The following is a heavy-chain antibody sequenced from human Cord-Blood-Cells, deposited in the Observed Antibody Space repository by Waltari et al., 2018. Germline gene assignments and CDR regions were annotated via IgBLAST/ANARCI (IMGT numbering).Heavy chain of an antibody. V-gene: IGHV3-30-3*01. Sequence: QVQLVESGGGVVEPGRSLRLSCAASGLPFSSYALHWVRQAPGKGLEWVAVISYDGSNKYCADSVKGRFTISRDNSKNTLYLQMNSLRAEDTAVYYCARTRGSYYHAFDIWGQGTMVTVSS. CDR2: ISYDGSNK. CDR1: GLPFSSYA. CDR3: ARTRGSYYHAFDI. D-gene: IGHD1-26*01. J-gene: IGHJ3*02.